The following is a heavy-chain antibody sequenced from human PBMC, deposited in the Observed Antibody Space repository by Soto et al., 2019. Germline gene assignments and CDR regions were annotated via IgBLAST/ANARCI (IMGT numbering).Heavy chain of an antibody. D-gene: IGHD2-2*01. CDR3: ARDAPVVAPS. CDR2: INYRGTT. V-gene: IGHV4-31*03. CDR1: GGSIIDGQTY. Sequence: QVQLQESGPGLVKPSQTLSLTCTVSGGSIIDGQTYLNWIRQHPERGLEWMGYINYRGTTNYSPALKSRILISIDTSKNQFSLRRTSVTAADTAVYYCARDAPVVAPSWGQGTLVTVSS. J-gene: IGHJ5*02.